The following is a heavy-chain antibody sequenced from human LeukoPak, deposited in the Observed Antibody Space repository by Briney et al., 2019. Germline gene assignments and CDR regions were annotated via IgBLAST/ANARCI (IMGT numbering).Heavy chain of an antibody. Sequence: GGSLRLSCAASGFTFSSFATSWVRQAPGKGLEWVSYISGSGSPISYATSVKGRFTISRDNAKNSLYLQMNSLRDEDTAVYYCARDTNWAFDYWGQGTLVTVSS. J-gene: IGHJ4*02. V-gene: IGHV3-48*02. CDR2: ISGSGSPI. CDR1: GFTFSSFA. CDR3: ARDTNWAFDY. D-gene: IGHD1-1*01.